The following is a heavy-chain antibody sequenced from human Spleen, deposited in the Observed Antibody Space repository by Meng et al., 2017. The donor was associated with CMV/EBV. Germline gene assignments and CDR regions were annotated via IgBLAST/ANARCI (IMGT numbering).Heavy chain of an antibody. Sequence: ASINGGAYYWNWIRQTPGKGLQWIGFIDNSGSSYYNPSLRRRMTISLDTAKQQFSLNLTSVTAADTAFYYCARGSKHTGSDWALIDSWGQGMLVTVSS. V-gene: IGHV4-30-4*08. CDR2: IDNSGSS. CDR1: ASINGGAYY. D-gene: IGHD5-12*01. CDR3: ARGSKHTGSDWALIDS. J-gene: IGHJ5*01.